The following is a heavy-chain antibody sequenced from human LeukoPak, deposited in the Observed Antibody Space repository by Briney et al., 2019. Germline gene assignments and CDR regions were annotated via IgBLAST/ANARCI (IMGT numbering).Heavy chain of an antibody. V-gene: IGHV3-33*01. CDR2: IWYDGSNK. CDR1: GFTFSSYG. D-gene: IGHD5-24*01. J-gene: IGHJ6*03. CDR3: ARGQLGPYYYYYYYMDV. Sequence: GGSLILSCAPSGFTFSSYGMHWVRQAPGKGLGWVAVIWYDGSNKYYADSVKGRFTISRDNSKNTLYLQMNSLRAEDTAVYYCARGQLGPYYYYYYYMDVWGKGTTVTVSS.